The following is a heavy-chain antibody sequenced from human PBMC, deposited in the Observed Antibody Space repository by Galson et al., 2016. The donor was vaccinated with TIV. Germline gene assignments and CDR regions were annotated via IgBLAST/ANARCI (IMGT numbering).Heavy chain of an antibody. CDR1: GFSVSDNY. J-gene: IGHJ6*02. CDR2: FSNSDYT. CDR3: ASERRHCGDKCSLAYYFGMGV. V-gene: IGHV3-66*02. D-gene: IGHD2-21*01. Sequence: LRLSCAASGFSVSDNYINWVRQAPGKGLEWVSIFSNSDYTNYADSVKGRFTISRDNSKNTVYLHMSRLRAEDTAVSYCASERRHCGDKCSLAYYFGMGVWGLGTMVSVSS.